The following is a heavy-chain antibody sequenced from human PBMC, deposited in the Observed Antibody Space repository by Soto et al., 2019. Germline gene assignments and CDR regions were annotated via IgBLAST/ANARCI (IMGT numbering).Heavy chain of an antibody. V-gene: IGHV4-59*08. Sequence: QVQLQESGPGLVRPSETLSLTCTVSSDSISSYYWIWIRQSPGKGLEWIGYTDYSGNTNDNPSLKRRVTISGDTSKNQFSLRLSSVTAADTAVYYCARAVGDPLYYLDYWGQGTLVTVSS. D-gene: IGHD6-19*01. CDR2: TDYSGNT. J-gene: IGHJ4*02. CDR3: ARAVGDPLYYLDY. CDR1: SDSISSYY.